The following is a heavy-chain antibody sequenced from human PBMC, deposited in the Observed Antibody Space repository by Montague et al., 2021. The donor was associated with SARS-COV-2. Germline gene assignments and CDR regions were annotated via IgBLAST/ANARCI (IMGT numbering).Heavy chain of an antibody. CDR2: VNYSGSP. J-gene: IGHJ4*02. CDR1: GGSISSYY. V-gene: IGHV4-59*01. Sequence: SETLSLTCTVSGGSISSYYWSWIRQPPGKGLEWIGYVNYSGSPNYNPSLKSRVTISVDTSKNQFSLKLSSVTAADTAVYCCAGGFDYWGQGTLVTVSS. CDR3: AGGFDY.